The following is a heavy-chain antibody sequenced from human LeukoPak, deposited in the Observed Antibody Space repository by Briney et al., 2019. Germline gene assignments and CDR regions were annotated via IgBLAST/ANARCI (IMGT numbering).Heavy chain of an antibody. D-gene: IGHD6-13*01. Sequence: KSSETLSLTCTVSGGSINSYYWSWIRQPPGKGLEWIGCIYYSGSTNYNPSLKSRVTISVDTSKNQFSLKLSSVTAADTAVYYCARTVAIAAAGFDYWGQGTLVTVSS. CDR3: ARTVAIAAAGFDY. CDR2: IYYSGST. J-gene: IGHJ4*02. CDR1: GGSINSYY. V-gene: IGHV4-59*08.